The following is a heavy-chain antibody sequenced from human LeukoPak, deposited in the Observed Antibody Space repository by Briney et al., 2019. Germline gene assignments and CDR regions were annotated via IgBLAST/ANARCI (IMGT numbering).Heavy chain of an antibody. J-gene: IGHJ4*02. CDR2: IYSDGGT. CDR1: GFTVTSNY. CDR3: ARATPQGSDYDV. Sequence: GGSLRLSCAASGFTVTSNYLSWVRQAPGKGLEWLSLIYSDGGTHYADSLKGRFTISRDNAKNTLYLQMNSLRAEDTAVYYCARATPQGSDYDVWGQGTLVTVSS. V-gene: IGHV3-66*01. D-gene: IGHD3-16*01.